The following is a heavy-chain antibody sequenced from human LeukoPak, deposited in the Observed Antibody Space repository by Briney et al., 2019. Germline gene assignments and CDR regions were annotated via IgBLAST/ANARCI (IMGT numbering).Heavy chain of an antibody. CDR3: ARYSGYEHDYGDYEYFDY. CDR2: IYYSGST. J-gene: IGHJ4*02. V-gene: IGHV4-59*08. Sequence: SETLSLTCTVSGGSISRYYWSWIRQPPGKGLEWIGYIYYSGSTNYNPSLKSRLTISVDTSKNQFSLKLSSVTAADTAVYYCARYSGYEHDYGDYEYFDYWGQGTLVTVSS. CDR1: GGSISRYY. D-gene: IGHD4-17*01.